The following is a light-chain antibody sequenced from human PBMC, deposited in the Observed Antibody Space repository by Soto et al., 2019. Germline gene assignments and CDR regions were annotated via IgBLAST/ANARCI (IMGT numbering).Light chain of an antibody. J-gene: IGKJ5*01. V-gene: IGKV3-20*01. CDR1: QSVTTR. CDR2: GAS. CDR3: QQYGGSPIT. Sequence: IVVTQSPGTLSLSPGERVTLSCRASQSVTTRLAWYQHKPGQAPTLLMSGASNRASGVPVRFSGSGSGTDFTLTITRLEPEDFALYYCQQYGGSPITVGLGTRLDIK.